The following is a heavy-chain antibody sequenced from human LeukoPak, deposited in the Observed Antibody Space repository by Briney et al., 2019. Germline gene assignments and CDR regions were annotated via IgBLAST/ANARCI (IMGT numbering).Heavy chain of an antibody. CDR2: ISAYNGDT. V-gene: IGHV1-18*01. D-gene: IGHD2-8*02. Sequence: ASVKVSCKASGYTFKSHGISWVRQAPGQGLEWMGWISAYNGDTKYAQKFQGRVTMTTDTSTTTAYMELRSLRSDDTAVYFCARTSAGGPPDYWGQGTLVTVSS. CDR3: ARTSAGGPPDY. J-gene: IGHJ4*02. CDR1: GYTFKSHG.